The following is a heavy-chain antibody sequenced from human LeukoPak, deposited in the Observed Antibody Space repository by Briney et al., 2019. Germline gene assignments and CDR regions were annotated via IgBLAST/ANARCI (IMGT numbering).Heavy chain of an antibody. D-gene: IGHD3-22*01. Sequence: GGSLRLSCAASGFTFSSYGMHWVRQAPGKGLEWVAVISYDGSNKYSADSVKGRFTISRDNSKNTLDLQMNSLRAEDTAVYYCARDEYYYDSSGYYFPGGLHYWGQGTLVIVSS. CDR1: GFTFSSYG. CDR2: ISYDGSNK. V-gene: IGHV3-30*03. J-gene: IGHJ4*02. CDR3: ARDEYYYDSSGYYFPGGLHY.